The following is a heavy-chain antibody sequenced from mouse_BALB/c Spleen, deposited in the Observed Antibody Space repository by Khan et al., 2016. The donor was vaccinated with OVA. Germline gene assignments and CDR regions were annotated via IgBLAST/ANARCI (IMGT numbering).Heavy chain of an antibody. D-gene: IGHD1-1*01. CDR3: ARAYGTSLGYYAMDY. CDR2: IWGGGST. V-gene: IGHV2-6-4*01. CDR1: GFSLSRYN. Sequence: QVQLKESGPGLVAPSQSLSITCTVSGFSLSRYNIHWVRQPPGKGLEWLGMIWGGGSTDYNSPRKYRRSISKDNSKSQVFLKMNSLQTDDTAMYYCARAYGTSLGYYAMDYWGQGTSVTVSS. J-gene: IGHJ4*01.